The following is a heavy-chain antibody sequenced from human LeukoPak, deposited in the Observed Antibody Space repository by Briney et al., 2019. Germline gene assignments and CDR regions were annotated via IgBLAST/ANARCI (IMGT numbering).Heavy chain of an antibody. CDR2: IYTSGST. CDR3: ARHVRGYYYYYMDV. CDR1: GGSISNYY. J-gene: IGHJ6*03. Sequence: SETLSLTCTVSGGSISNYYWSWIRQPPGKGLEWIGYIYTSGSTNYNPSLKSRVTISVDTSKNQFSLKLSYVTAADTAVYYCARHVRGYYYYYMDVWGKGTTVTVSS. V-gene: IGHV4-4*09.